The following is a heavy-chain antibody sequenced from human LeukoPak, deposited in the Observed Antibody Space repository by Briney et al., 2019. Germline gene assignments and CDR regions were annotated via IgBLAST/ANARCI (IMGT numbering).Heavy chain of an antibody. Sequence: PGGSLRLSCTSSGFTFGDYAMSWVRQAPGKGLEWVGFIKSRTYGETTGYAASVIGRFTISRDDSKSIAYLQIISLKTEDTAVYYCTRIRDAYTLDYWGQGTLVTVSS. V-gene: IGHV3-49*04. CDR3: TRIRDAYTLDY. CDR2: IKSRTYGETT. J-gene: IGHJ4*02. D-gene: IGHD5-24*01. CDR1: GFTFGDYA.